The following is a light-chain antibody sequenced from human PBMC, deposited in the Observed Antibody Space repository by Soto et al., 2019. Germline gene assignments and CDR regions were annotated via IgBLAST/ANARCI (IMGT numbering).Light chain of an antibody. J-gene: IGLJ1*01. CDR2: NNN. CDR3: AAWDDGLNGSV. Sequence: QSVLTQPPSASGTPGQRVTISCSGSSSKIGRNTVNWYQQVPGTAPKLLIYNNNQRPSGVPDRFSGSKSGTSASLAIIGLQSEDEADYYCAAWDDGLNGSVFGAGTKVTVL. V-gene: IGLV1-44*01. CDR1: SSKIGRNT.